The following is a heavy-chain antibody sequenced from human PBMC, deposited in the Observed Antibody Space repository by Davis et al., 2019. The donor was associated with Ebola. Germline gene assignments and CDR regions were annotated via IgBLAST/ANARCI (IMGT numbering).Heavy chain of an antibody. CDR2: ISVSSGYI. V-gene: IGHV3-21*01. Sequence: GESLKISCAASGFTFSSYSMNWVRQAPGKGLEWVSSISVSSGYIYYEDSVKGRFTISRDNSKNTLYLQMNSLRAEDTAVYYCAKGSVTIFGVAPDYYGMDVWGKGTTVTVSS. D-gene: IGHD3-3*01. CDR1: GFTFSSYS. J-gene: IGHJ6*04. CDR3: AKGSVTIFGVAPDYYGMDV.